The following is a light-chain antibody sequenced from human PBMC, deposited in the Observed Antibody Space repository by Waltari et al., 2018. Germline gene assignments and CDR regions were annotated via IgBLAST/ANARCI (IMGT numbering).Light chain of an antibody. Sequence: QSVLTQPPSASVPPRQGVTLSCSGGRYNSGRSYVSCYEQLPGTAPRLLIQRKKQRPSGVPDRFSGYKSGTSASLAISALRSEDEADYYCAAWDDSLSGVVFGGGTKVTVL. V-gene: IGLV1-47*01. CDR3: AAWDDSLSGVV. CDR2: RKK. J-gene: IGLJ2*01. CDR1: RYNSGRSY.